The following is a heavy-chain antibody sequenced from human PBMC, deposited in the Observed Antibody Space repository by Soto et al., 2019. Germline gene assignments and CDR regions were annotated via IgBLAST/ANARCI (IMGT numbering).Heavy chain of an antibody. CDR2: IIPILGIA. J-gene: IGHJ5*02. Sequence: GASVKVSCKASGGTFSSYTISWVRQAPGQGLEWMGRIIPILGIANYAQKFQGRVTITADKSTSTAYMELSSLRSEDTAVYYCASHDEVFFDRWPPTENNWFDPWGQGTLVTVSS. CDR3: ASHDEVFFDRWPPTENNWFDP. CDR1: GGTFSSYT. V-gene: IGHV1-69*02. D-gene: IGHD3-3*01.